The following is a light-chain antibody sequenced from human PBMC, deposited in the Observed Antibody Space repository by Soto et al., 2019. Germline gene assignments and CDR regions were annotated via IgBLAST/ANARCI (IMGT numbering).Light chain of an antibody. CDR2: YVH. CDR3: GSYTASAPFYV. J-gene: IGLJ1*01. Sequence: QSVLTQPASVSGSPGQSITISCTGTRTDVDGHDYVSWYQQHPGQAPKLIIFYVHNRPSGVSSRFSGSKSGDTASLTISGLQAEDDGDYYCGSYTASAPFYVFGTGTKVTVL. V-gene: IGLV2-14*03. CDR1: RTDVDGHDY.